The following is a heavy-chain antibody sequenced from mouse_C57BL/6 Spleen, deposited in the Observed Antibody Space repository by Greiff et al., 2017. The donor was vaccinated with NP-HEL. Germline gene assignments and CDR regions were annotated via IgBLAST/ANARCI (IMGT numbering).Heavy chain of an antibody. V-gene: IGHV5-17*01. J-gene: IGHJ1*03. CDR2: ISSGSSTI. CDR3: ARRLRWYFDV. CDR1: GFTFSDYG. Sequence: EVKLQESGGGLVKPGGSLKLSCAASGFTFSDYGMHWVRRAPEKGLEWVAYISSGSSTIYYADTVKGRFTISRDNAKNTLFLQMTSLRSEDTAMYYCARRLRWYFDVWGTGTTVTVSS. D-gene: IGHD1-2*01.